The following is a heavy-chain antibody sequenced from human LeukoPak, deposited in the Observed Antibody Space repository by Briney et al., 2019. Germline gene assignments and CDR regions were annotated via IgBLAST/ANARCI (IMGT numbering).Heavy chain of an antibody. CDR3: ARGLDVVRGVIDY. Sequence: GGSLRLSCAASGFTYSSYSMNWVRQAPGKGLEWVSSISSSSSYIYYADSVKGRFTISRDNAKNSLHLQMNSLRAEDTAVYYCARGLDVVRGVIDYWGQGTLVTVSS. J-gene: IGHJ4*02. CDR2: ISSSSSYI. CDR1: GFTYSSYS. D-gene: IGHD3-10*01. V-gene: IGHV3-21*01.